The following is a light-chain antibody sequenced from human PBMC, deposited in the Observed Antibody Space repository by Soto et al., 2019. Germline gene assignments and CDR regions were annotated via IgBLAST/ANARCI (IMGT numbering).Light chain of an antibody. J-gene: IGLJ1*01. Sequence: SYVLTQPPSVSVAPGKTATIACGGNNIGGKSVHWYQQKPDQAPILIIYYDYNRPSGIPERFSGSNSGNTATLTISRVEAGDEADYYCQVWDSSGDYVFGTATKLTVL. V-gene: IGLV3-21*04. CDR1: NIGGKS. CDR2: YDY. CDR3: QVWDSSGDYV.